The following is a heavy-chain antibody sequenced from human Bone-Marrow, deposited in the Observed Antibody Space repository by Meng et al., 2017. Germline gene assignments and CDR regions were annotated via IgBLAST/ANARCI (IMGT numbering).Heavy chain of an antibody. J-gene: IGHJ3*02. CDR1: GGSISSSSYY. CDR3: TMYASGHI. CDR2: IYYSGST. D-gene: IGHD2-8*01. V-gene: IGHV4-39*07. Sequence: GSLRLSCTVSGGSISSSSYYWGWIRQPPGKGLEWIGSIYYSGSTYYNPSLKSRVTISVDTSKNQFSLKLSSVTAADTAVYYCTMYASGHIWGQGTMVTVSS.